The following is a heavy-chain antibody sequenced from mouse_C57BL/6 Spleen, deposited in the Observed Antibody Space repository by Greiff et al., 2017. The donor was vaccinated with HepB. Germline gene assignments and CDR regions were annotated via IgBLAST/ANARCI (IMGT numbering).Heavy chain of an antibody. CDR3: TRVDYSNYFDY. D-gene: IGHD2-12*01. CDR1: GFTFSSYA. Sequence: EVKVVESGEGLVKPGGSLKLSCAASGFTFSSYAMSWVRQTPEKRLEWVAYISSGGDYIYYADTVKGRFTISRDNARNTLYLQMSSLKSEDTAMYYCTRVDYSNYFDYWGQGTTLTVSS. V-gene: IGHV5-9-1*02. CDR2: ISSGGDYI. J-gene: IGHJ2*01.